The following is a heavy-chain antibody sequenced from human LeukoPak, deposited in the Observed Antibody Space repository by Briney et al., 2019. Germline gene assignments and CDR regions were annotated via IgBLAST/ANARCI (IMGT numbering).Heavy chain of an antibody. D-gene: IGHD5-18*01. CDR1: GFTFSNYG. V-gene: IGHV3-33*06. Sequence: GGSLRLSCAASGFTFSNYGMHWVRQAPGKGLEWVAVIWYDGSNKYYADSVKGRFTISRDNSKNTLYLQMNSLRAEDTAVYYCAKVIMDTAIGLDYWGQGTLVTVSS. CDR2: IWYDGSNK. J-gene: IGHJ4*02. CDR3: AKVIMDTAIGLDY.